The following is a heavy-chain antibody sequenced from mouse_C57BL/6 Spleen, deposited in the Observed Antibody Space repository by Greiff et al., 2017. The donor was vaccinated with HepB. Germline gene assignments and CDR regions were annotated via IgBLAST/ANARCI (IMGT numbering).Heavy chain of an antibody. CDR2: IDPSDSET. J-gene: IGHJ1*03. Sequence: QVHVKQPGAELVRPGSSVKLSCKASGYTFTSYWMHWVKQRPIQGLEWIGNIDPSDSETHYNQKFKDKATLTVDKSSSTAYMQLSSLTSEDSAVYYCARGGYRYFVVWGTGTTVTVSS. CDR1: GYTFTSYW. CDR3: ARGGYRYFVV. V-gene: IGHV1-52*01.